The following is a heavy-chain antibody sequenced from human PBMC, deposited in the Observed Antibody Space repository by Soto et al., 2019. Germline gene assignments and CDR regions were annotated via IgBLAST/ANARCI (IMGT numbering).Heavy chain of an antibody. CDR1: GFTFSSYA. J-gene: IGHJ5*02. CDR3: ARDSLAAAGTWWFDP. Sequence: WGSLRLSCAASGFTFSSYAMHWVRQAPGKGLEWVAVISYDGSNKYYADSVKGRFTISRDNSKNTLYLQMNSLRAEDTAVYYCARDSLAAAGTWWFDPWGQGTLVTVSS. CDR2: ISYDGSNK. V-gene: IGHV3-30-3*01. D-gene: IGHD6-13*01.